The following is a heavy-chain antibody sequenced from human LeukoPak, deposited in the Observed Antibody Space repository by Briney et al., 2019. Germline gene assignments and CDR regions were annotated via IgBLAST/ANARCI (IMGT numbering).Heavy chain of an antibody. Sequence: SETLSLTCAVYGGSFSGYYWSWIRQPPGKGLEWIGEINHSGSTNYNPSLKSRVTISVDTSKNQFSLKLSSVTAADTAVYYCARGRIIVLMVYARGNWFDPWGQGTRVTVSS. J-gene: IGHJ5*02. D-gene: IGHD2-8*01. V-gene: IGHV4-34*01. CDR3: ARGRIIVLMVYARGNWFDP. CDR2: INHSGST. CDR1: GGSFSGYY.